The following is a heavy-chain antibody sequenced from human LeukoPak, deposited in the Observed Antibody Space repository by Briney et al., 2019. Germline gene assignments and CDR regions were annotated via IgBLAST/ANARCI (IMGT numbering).Heavy chain of an antibody. CDR1: GGSISSGSYY. D-gene: IGHD2-21*01. CDR3: ARDRCGGDCYSDAFDI. V-gene: IGHV4-61*02. CDR2: IYTSGST. Sequence: PSQTLPLTCTVSGGSISSGSYYWSWIRQPAGKGLEWIGRIYTSGSTNYNPSLKSRVTISVDTSKNQFSLKLSSVTAADTAAYYCARDRCGGDCYSDAFDIWGQGTMVTVSS. J-gene: IGHJ3*02.